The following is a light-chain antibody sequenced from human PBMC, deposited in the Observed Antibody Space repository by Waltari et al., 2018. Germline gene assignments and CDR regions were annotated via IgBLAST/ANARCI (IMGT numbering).Light chain of an antibody. CDR2: KNN. CDR3: AAWDDSLSAVP. Sequence: QSVLTQPPSTSGTPGQRVTISCSGSNSNIGSNYVYWYQQVPGMAPKLLIYKNNQRPSGVPDRFSGSKSDTSASLAISALRSEDEADYYCAAWDDSLSAVPFGGGTKVTVL. V-gene: IGLV1-47*01. CDR1: NSNIGSNY. J-gene: IGLJ2*01.